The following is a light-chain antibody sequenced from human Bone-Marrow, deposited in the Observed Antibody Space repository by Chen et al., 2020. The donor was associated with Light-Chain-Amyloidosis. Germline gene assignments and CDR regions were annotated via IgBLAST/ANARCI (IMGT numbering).Light chain of an antibody. CDR2: KAS. V-gene: IGLV3-27*01. J-gene: IGLJ2*01. CDR3: YYAADNNVV. Sequence: SFELTQPPSVSVSPGQTARITCSGDVLAKKYARWFQQKPGQAPVLGIYKASERPSGIPERFPGSSSGTTVTLTISGAQVEDEADYYCYYAADNNVVFGGGTKLTVL. CDR1: VLAKKY.